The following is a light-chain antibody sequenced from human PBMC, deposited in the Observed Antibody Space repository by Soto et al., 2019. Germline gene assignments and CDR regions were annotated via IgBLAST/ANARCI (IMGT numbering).Light chain of an antibody. CDR2: QTS. V-gene: IGKV3-11*01. J-gene: IGKJ4*01. CDR1: QYINTR. Sequence: EIVLTQSPATLSSFPGDRVTLSCRASQYINTRLAWYQHRPGQAPRLLIYQTSLGAAGIPARFSASGSGTDFTLTITDVQPEDFATYFCQQYNSYPLTFGGGTKLEI. CDR3: QQYNSYPLT.